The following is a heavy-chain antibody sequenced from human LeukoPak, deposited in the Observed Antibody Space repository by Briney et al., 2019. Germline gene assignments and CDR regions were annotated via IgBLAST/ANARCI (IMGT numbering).Heavy chain of an antibody. J-gene: IGHJ4*02. Sequence: SETLSLTCTVSGYSISSGYYWGWIRQPPGKGLEWIGSMSYFGTIFYHPSLKSRVTISVDTSKNQFSMKLSSVTAADTAVYFCARVDAYIYSGVVTLNFFDSWGQGTLVTVSS. D-gene: IGHD4-23*01. V-gene: IGHV4-38-2*02. CDR1: GYSISSGYY. CDR3: ARVDAYIYSGVVTLNFFDS. CDR2: MSYFGTI.